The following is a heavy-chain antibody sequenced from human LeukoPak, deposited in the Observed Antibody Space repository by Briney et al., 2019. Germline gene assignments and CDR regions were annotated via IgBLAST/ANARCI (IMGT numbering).Heavy chain of an antibody. V-gene: IGHV3-7*01. CDR2: IKQDGSEK. D-gene: IGHD6-19*01. CDR3: ARDYSSGWYVLGFGDY. J-gene: IGHJ4*02. Sequence: PGGSLRLSCAASGFTSSSYWMSWVRQAPGKGLEWVANIKQDGSEKYYVDSVKGRFTISRDNAKNSLYLQMNSLRAEDTAVYYCARDYSSGWYVLGFGDYWGQGTLVTVSS. CDR1: GFTSSSYW.